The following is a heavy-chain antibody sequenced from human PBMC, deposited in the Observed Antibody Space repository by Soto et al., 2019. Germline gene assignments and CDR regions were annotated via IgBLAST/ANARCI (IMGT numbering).Heavy chain of an antibody. CDR3: ARVRLGAHLYYYMDV. CDR1: GGSISSGGYY. CDR2: IYYSGST. J-gene: IGHJ6*03. V-gene: IGHV4-31*03. Sequence: QVQLQESGPGLVKPSQTLSLTCTVSGGSISSGGYYWSWIRQHPGKGLEWIGYIYYSGSTYYNPSLKSRVTISVDTSKNQFSLKLSSVTAADTAVYYCARVRLGAHLYYYMDVWGTGTTVTVSS. D-gene: IGHD3-16*01.